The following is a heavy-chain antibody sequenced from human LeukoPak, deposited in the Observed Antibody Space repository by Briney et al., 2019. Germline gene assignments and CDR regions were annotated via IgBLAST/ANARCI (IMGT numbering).Heavy chain of an antibody. D-gene: IGHD3-3*01. V-gene: IGHV4-34*01. CDR3: ARGLKLLRFLEWTGSYYFDY. CDR1: GGSFSGYY. Sequence: SETLSLTCAVYGGSFSGYYWSWIRQPPGKGLEWIGEINHSGSTNYNPSLKSRVTISVDTSKNQFSLKLSSVTAADTAVYYCARGLKLLRFLEWTGSYYFDYWGQGTLVTVSS. J-gene: IGHJ4*02. CDR2: INHSGST.